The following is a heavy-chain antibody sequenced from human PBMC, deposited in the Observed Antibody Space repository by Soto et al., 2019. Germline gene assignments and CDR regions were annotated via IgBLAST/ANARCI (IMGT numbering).Heavy chain of an antibody. J-gene: IGHJ4*02. CDR3: AKAAVYNDGLWLMDH. Sequence: EVQLLESGGGLVQPGGSLRLSCTASGLPHSSFAMMWVRQAPGKGLECVSGIYGSGRGIEYADSVKGRFTISRDNSKNKVYLQMNDLRADDTAVYYCAKAAVYNDGLWLMDHWGQGTQVTVSS. V-gene: IGHV3-23*05. CDR1: GLPHSSFA. D-gene: IGHD2-21*01. CDR2: IYGSGRGI.